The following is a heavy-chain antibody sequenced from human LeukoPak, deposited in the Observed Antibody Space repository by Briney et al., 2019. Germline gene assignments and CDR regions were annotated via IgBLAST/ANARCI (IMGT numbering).Heavy chain of an antibody. CDR3: AKDPLSSGYYYVDFDY. V-gene: IGHV3-23*01. Sequence: GGSLRLSCAASGFTFSSYAMSWVRQAPGKGLEWVSAISGSGGSTYYADSVKGRFTISRDNSKNPLYLQMNSLRAEDTAVYYCAKDPLSSGYYYVDFDYWGQGTLVTVSS. J-gene: IGHJ4*02. CDR1: GFTFSSYA. CDR2: ISGSGGST. D-gene: IGHD3-22*01.